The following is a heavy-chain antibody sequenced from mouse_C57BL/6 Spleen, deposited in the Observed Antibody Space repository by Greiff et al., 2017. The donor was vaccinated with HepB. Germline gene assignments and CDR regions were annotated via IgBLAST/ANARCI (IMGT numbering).Heavy chain of an antibody. V-gene: IGHV1-18*01. CDR2: INPNNGGT. J-gene: IGHJ2*01. CDR1: GYTFTDYN. CDR3: ARNYYGSRPYFDY. D-gene: IGHD1-1*01. Sequence: EVQLQQSGPELVKPGASVKIPCTASGYTFTDYNMDWVKQSHGKSLEWIGDINPNNGGTIYNQKFKGKATLTVDKSSSTAYMELRSLTSEDTAVDYCARNYYGSRPYFDYWGQGTTLTVSS.